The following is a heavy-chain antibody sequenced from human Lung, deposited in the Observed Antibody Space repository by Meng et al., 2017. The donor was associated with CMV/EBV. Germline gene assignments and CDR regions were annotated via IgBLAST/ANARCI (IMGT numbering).Heavy chain of an antibody. J-gene: IGHJ4*02. V-gene: IGHV1-18*01. CDR2: ISAYNGNT. CDR3: ASSSDIVVVPAAPFDY. CDR1: GYTFTSYG. Sequence: ASVKVSCKASGYTFTSYGISWVRQAPGQGLEWMGWISAYNGNTNDAQKLQGRVTMTTDTSTSTSYMELRSLICADTAVYYCASSSDIVVVPAAPFDYWGQGTLVTVSS. D-gene: IGHD2-2*01.